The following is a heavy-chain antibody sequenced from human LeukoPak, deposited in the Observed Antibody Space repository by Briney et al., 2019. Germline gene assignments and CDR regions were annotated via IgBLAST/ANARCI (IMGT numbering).Heavy chain of an antibody. CDR2: IYYSGST. CDR1: GGSISSYY. J-gene: IGHJ4*02. D-gene: IGHD6-13*01. Sequence: SETLSLTCTVSGGSISSYYWSWIRQPPGKGLEWIGYIYYSGSTNYNPSLKSRVTISVDTSKNQFSLKLSSVTAADTAVYYCASLPSGTIVGYFDYWGQGTLVTVSS. V-gene: IGHV4-59*01. CDR3: ASLPSGTIVGYFDY.